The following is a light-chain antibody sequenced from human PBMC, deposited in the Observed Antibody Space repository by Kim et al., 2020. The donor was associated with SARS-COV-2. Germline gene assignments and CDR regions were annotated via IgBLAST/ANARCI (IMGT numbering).Light chain of an antibody. CDR2: DVS. CDR3: SSYTSSSTLVL. V-gene: IGLV2-14*01. J-gene: IGLJ2*01. Sequence: QSALTQPASVSGSPGQSITISCTGTSSDVGGYNYVSWYQQHPGKAPKLMIYDVSNRPSGVSNRFSGSKSGNTASLTISGLQAEDEADYYRSSYTSSSTLVLFGGGTQLTVL. CDR1: SSDVGGYNY.